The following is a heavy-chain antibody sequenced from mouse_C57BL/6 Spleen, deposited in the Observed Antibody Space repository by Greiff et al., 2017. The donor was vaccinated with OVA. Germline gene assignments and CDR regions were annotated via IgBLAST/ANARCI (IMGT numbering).Heavy chain of an antibody. V-gene: IGHV5-9*01. J-gene: IGHJ4*01. Sequence: EVMLVESGGGLVKPGGSLKLSCAASGFTFSSYTMSWVRQTPEKRLEWVATISGGGGNTYYTDSVKGRFTISRDNAKNTLYLQMSSLRSEDTALYYCARVSSGYAMDYWGQGTSVTVSS. CDR3: ARVSSGYAMDY. D-gene: IGHD3-2*02. CDR2: ISGGGGNT. CDR1: GFTFSSYT.